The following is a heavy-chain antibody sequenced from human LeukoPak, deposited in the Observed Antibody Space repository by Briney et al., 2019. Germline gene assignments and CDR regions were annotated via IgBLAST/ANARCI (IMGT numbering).Heavy chain of an antibody. CDR3: ARFALKTPPTD. V-gene: IGHV3-30*03. CDR1: QFTFSSYD. Sequence: GGSLRLSCAASQFTFSSYDMHWVRQAPGKGLDWVAVISRDGSNKKYGDSVKGRFTTSRDNSKNSLYLQMDSLRAEDTAVYYCARFALKTPPTDWGQGTLVTVSS. J-gene: IGHJ4*02. CDR2: ISRDGSNK.